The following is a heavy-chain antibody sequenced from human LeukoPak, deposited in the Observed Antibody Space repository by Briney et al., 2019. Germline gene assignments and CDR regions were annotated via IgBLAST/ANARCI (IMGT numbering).Heavy chain of an antibody. J-gene: IGHJ5*02. Sequence: SETLSLTCAVYGGSFSDYYWGWIRQPPGKGLEWIGSIYYSGSTYYNPSLKSRVTISVDTSKNQFSLKLSSVTAADTAVYYCARDPYSDNWFDPWGQGTLVTVSS. V-gene: IGHV4-34*01. D-gene: IGHD1-26*01. CDR2: IYYSGST. CDR3: ARDPYSDNWFDP. CDR1: GGSFSDYY.